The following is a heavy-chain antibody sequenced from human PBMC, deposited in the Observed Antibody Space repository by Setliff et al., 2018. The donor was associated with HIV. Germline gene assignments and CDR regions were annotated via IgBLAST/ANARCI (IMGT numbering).Heavy chain of an antibody. J-gene: IGHJ6*02. CDR2: ISYDGSNK. V-gene: IGHV3-30-3*01. CDR1: GFTFSSYA. D-gene: IGHD2-15*01. Sequence: GGSLRLSCAASGFTFSSYAMHWVRQAPGKGLEWVAVISYDGSNKYYADSVKGRFTISRDNSKNTLYLQMNSLRAEDTAVYYCARIRGFCSGGSCYPYYYYAMDVWGQGTTVTVS. CDR3: ARIRGFCSGGSCYPYYYYAMDV.